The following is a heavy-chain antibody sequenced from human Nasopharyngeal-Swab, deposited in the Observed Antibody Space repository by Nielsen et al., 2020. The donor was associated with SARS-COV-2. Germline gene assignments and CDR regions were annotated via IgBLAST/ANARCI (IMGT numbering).Heavy chain of an antibody. V-gene: IGHV3-11*01. CDR1: GFTFSDYY. D-gene: IGHD3-22*01. CDR3: AREDTDYYDSSGYFDY. J-gene: IGHJ4*02. Sequence: GESLKISCAASGFTFSDYYMSWIRHAPGKGLEWVSYISSSGSTIYYADSVKGRFTISRDNAKNSLYLQMNSLRAEDTAVYYCAREDTDYYDSSGYFDYWGQGTLVTVSS. CDR2: ISSSGSTI.